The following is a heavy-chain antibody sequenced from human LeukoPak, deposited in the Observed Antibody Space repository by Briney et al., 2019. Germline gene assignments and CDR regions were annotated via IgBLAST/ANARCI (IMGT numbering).Heavy chain of an antibody. CDR2: INSDGSST. V-gene: IGHV3-74*01. Sequence: PGGSLRLSCAASGFTVSSNYMSWVRQAPGKGLVWVSRINSDGSSTSYADSVKGRFTISRDNAKNTLYLQMNSLRAEDTAVYYCARAAEDAFDIWGQGTMVTVSS. J-gene: IGHJ3*02. CDR1: GFTVSSNY. CDR3: ARAAEDAFDI.